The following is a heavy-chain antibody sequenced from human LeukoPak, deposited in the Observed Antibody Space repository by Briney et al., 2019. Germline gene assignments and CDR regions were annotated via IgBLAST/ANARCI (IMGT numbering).Heavy chain of an antibody. J-gene: IGHJ4*02. CDR1: GFTFTNYG. V-gene: IGHV3-23*01. Sequence: GGSLRLSCAASGFTFTNYGMSWVRQAPGKGLEWVSVISGGGDNTYYADSVKGRFTISRDNAKNSLYLQMNSLRAEDTAVYYCARSSSGWYYFDYWGQGTLVTVSS. D-gene: IGHD6-19*01. CDR2: ISGGGDNT. CDR3: ARSSSGWYYFDY.